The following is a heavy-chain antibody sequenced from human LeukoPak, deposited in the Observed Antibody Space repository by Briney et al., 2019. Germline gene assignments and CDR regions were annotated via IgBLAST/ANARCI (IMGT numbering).Heavy chain of an antibody. V-gene: IGHV4-31*01. Sequence: PSETLSLTCSVSGGSISSGGYYWNWLRHHPGKGLEWIGYIYYSGSTYYNPSLKTPFTISVATTKNPFSLKLTSVTAADTAVYYCASGGRGWGPFDYWGQGTLVTVSS. CDR1: GGSISSGGYY. J-gene: IGHJ4*02. CDR3: ASGGRGWGPFDY. CDR2: IYYSGST. D-gene: IGHD3-16*01.